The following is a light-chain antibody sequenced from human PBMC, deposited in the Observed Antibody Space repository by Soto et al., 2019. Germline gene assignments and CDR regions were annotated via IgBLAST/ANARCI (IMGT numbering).Light chain of an antibody. V-gene: IGLV2-8*01. CDR3: TSYVGSNKLV. CDR1: SSDVGGYNY. Sequence: QSALTQPPSASGSPGQSVTISCTGTSSDVGGYNYVTWYQQHPGKAPKLIIYEVSKRPSGVPDRFSGSKSGNTASLTVSGLQSEDEADYYCTSYVGSNKLVFGGGTKVTVL. CDR2: EVS. J-gene: IGLJ2*01.